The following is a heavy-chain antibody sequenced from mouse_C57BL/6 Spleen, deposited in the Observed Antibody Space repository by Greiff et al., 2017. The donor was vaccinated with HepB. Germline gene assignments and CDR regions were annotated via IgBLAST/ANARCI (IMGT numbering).Heavy chain of an antibody. CDR2: INPNNGGT. CDR1: GYTFTDYN. D-gene: IGHD2-5*01. Sequence: VQLQQSGPELVKPGASVKIPCKASGYTFTDYNMDWVKQSHGKSLEWIGDINPNNGGTIYNQKFKGKATLTVDKSSSTAYMELRSLTSEDTAVYYCARMDYSTYGPFAYWGQGTLVTVSA. J-gene: IGHJ3*01. CDR3: ARMDYSTYGPFAY. V-gene: IGHV1-18*01.